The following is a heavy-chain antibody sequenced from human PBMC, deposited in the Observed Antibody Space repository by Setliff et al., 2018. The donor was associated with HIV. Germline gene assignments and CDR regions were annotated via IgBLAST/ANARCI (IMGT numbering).Heavy chain of an antibody. CDR3: ARQIETYYYASSGYPAYFDY. CDR1: GGSISSHY. CDR2: MYYSGST. Sequence: PSETLSLTCTVSGGSISSHYWSWIRQPPGKGLEWIGYMYYSGSTNYNPSLKSRVTISVDTSKNQFSLKLTSVTAADTAVYYCARQIETYYYASSGYPAYFDYWGQGTLVTVSS. D-gene: IGHD3-22*01. J-gene: IGHJ4*02. V-gene: IGHV4-59*11.